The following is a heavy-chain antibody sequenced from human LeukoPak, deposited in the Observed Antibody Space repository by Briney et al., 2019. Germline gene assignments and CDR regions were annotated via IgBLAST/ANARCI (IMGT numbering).Heavy chain of an antibody. Sequence: PVGSLKIYCKSSGYIFATYWLGWVRQMPRKGLEWVGITYPGDSDTSYCPSFQRHVTISSDKSISTAYLQWISPEASDTARYYCARGKPYDSSGYYSNWRQGTTVTVSS. V-gene: IGHV5-51*01. CDR3: ARGKPYDSSGYYSN. J-gene: IGHJ4*02. CDR2: TYPGDSDT. CDR1: GYIFATYW. D-gene: IGHD3-22*01.